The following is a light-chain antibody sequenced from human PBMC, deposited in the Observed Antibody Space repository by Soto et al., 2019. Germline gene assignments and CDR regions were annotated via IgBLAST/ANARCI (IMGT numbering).Light chain of an antibody. Sequence: DIQMTQSPSSLSASVGDRVTITCLASQSISSYLNWYQQIPGKAPKLLIYAASSLQSGVPSRFSGSGSGTDFTLTISSLQPEDFATYYCQQSYSTPMYTFGQGTKLEIK. CDR3: QQSYSTPMYT. J-gene: IGKJ2*01. CDR2: AAS. CDR1: QSISSY. V-gene: IGKV1-39*01.